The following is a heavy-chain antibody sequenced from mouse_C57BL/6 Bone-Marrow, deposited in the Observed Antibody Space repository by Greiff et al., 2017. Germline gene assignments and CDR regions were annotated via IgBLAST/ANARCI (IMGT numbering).Heavy chain of an antibody. CDR1: GYSITSGYD. V-gene: IGHV3-1*01. J-gene: IGHJ4*01. Sequence: EVKLMESGPGIVKPSPSLSLTCTVTGYSITSGYDWHWIRHFPGNKLECMGYIRYSGSTNYNPSLKSPISITHDTSKNHFFLKLNSVTTEDTDTYYCARDDYDAMDYWGQGTSVTVSS. CDR3: ARDDYDAMDY. CDR2: IRYSGST.